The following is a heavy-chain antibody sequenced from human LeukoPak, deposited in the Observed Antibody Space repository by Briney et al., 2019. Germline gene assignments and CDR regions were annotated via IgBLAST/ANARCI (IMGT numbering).Heavy chain of an antibody. CDR1: GYTFTVYY. CDR3: ARGLRETGDSSSWYWFDP. J-gene: IGHJ5*02. Sequence: ASVKVSCKASGYTFTVYYMHWVRQAPGQGLEWMGWINPNSGGTNYAQKFQGRVTMTRDTSTSTAYMELSSLRSDDTAVYFCARGLRETGDSSSWYWFDPWGQGTLVTVSP. CDR2: INPNSGGT. D-gene: IGHD6-13*01. V-gene: IGHV1-2*02.